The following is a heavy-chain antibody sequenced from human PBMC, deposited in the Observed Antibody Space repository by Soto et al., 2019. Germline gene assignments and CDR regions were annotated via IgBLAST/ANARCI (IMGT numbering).Heavy chain of an antibody. CDR3: ARTLRGRGVKYFDD. D-gene: IGHD3-10*01. J-gene: IGHJ4*02. CDR1: GDSVSNSSVA. V-gene: IGHV6-1*01. CDR2: TNYRSKWHY. Sequence: SQTLSLTCAISGDSVSNSSVAWNWVRQSPSRGLEWLGRTNYRSKWHYDYAPSVRSRITINPDTSKNHFSLQLNSVSPEDAAVYYCARTLRGRGVKYFDDWGQGTLVTVSS.